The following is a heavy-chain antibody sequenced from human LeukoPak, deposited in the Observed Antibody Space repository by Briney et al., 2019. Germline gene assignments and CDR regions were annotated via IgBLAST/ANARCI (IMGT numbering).Heavy chain of an antibody. V-gene: IGHV3-21*01. J-gene: IGHJ6*03. D-gene: IGHD2-2*01. Sequence: GGSLRLSCAASGFTFSSYSMNWVRQAPGKGLEWVSSISSSSSYIYYADSVKGRFTISRDNAKNSLYLQMNSLRAEDTAVYYCAREGTSCLGICYYYYMDVWGKGTTVTVSS. CDR2: ISSSSSYI. CDR3: AREGTSCLGICYYYYMDV. CDR1: GFTFSSYS.